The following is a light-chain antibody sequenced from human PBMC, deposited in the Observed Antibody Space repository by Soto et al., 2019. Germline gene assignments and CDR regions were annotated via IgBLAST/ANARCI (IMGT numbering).Light chain of an antibody. CDR2: GAS. CDR1: QSVSSN. CDR3: QQYDTTPMYT. J-gene: IGKJ2*01. V-gene: IGKV3-20*01. Sequence: EIVLTHSPCTLSLSPLERATLSFMAIQSVSSNLAWYQQKPGQAPRLLIYGASSRATGIPDRFSGSGSGTDFTLTISRLEPEDFAVYYCQQYDTTPMYTFGQGTKVDIK.